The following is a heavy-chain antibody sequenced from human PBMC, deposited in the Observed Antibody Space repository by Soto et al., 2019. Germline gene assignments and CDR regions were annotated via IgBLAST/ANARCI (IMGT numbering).Heavy chain of an antibody. CDR2: IYYSGST. V-gene: IGHV4-59*11. CDR3: ARGPYCSGGSCYANWFDP. CDR1: GGTIGSLG. D-gene: IGHD2-15*01. Sequence: SEPHPLTCTVSGGTIGSLGGRWIRQTPGKGLEWIGYIYYSGSTNYNPSLKSRVTISVDTSKNQFGLKLSSVTAADTAVYYCARGPYCSGGSCYANWFDPWGQVILDTISS. J-gene: IGHJ5*02.